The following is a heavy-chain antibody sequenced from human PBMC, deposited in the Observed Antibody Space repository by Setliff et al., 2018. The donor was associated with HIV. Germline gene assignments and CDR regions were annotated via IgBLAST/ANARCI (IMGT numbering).Heavy chain of an antibody. CDR2: IYSSGTT. Sequence: PSETLSLTCTVSGDSINGYYWSWFRQPPGRGLEWIGYIYSSGTTKYNPSLKSRVTISVDTSKNQFSLKLSSVTAADTAVYYCARGNFNYWGQGTLVTV. J-gene: IGHJ4*02. V-gene: IGHV4-59*01. CDR1: GDSINGYY. CDR3: ARGNFNY.